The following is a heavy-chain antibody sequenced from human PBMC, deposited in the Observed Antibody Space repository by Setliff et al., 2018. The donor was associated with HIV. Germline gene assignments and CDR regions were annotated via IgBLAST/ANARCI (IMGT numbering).Heavy chain of an antibody. D-gene: IGHD3-10*01. Sequence: PSETLSLTCSISGGSISNYYWVWIRQSPGKGLEWIGHIHYGGGTYYNPSLESRVSISRDTSKNQFSQNLSEVTDGDTALYYCARAVIRREDRGMWTKLWSAPNHMDVWGKGSTVTVSS. CDR1: GGSISNYY. V-gene: IGHV4-59*01. CDR2: IHYGGGT. CDR3: ARAVIRREDRGMWTKLWSAPNHMDV. J-gene: IGHJ6*03.